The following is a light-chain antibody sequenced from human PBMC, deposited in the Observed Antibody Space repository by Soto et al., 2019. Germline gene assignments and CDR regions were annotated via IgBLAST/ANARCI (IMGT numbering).Light chain of an antibody. CDR2: EVS. V-gene: IGLV2-14*01. Sequence: QSVLTQPASVSGSPGQSITIPCTGTSSDVGGYNYVSWYQQRPGKAPKLMIYEVSNRPSGVSNRFSGSKSGNTASLTISGLQAEDEADYYCSSYTSSSTVVFGGGTKVTVL. J-gene: IGLJ2*01. CDR3: SSYTSSSTVV. CDR1: SSDVGGYNY.